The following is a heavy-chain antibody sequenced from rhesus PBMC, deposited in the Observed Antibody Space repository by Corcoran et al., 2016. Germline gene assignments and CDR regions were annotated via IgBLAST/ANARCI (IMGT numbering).Heavy chain of an antibody. Sequence: QVQLVQSGAEVKKPGASVKVSCKASGFTFGSYAISWVRQAPGQGLEWMGVIIHLVGITNYAEKSQGRVTITADTSTRTSYMELSRLRSEDTAVYYCARGFAAAGPGSFDYWGQGVLVTVSS. CDR2: IIHLVGIT. D-gene: IGHD6-25*01. V-gene: IGHV1-198*02. J-gene: IGHJ4*01. CDR3: ARGFAAAGPGSFDY. CDR1: GFTFGSYA.